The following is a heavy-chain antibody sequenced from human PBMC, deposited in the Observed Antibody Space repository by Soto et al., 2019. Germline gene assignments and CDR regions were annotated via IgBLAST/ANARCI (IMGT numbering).Heavy chain of an antibody. D-gene: IGHD2-21*01. V-gene: IGHV3-15*01. Sequence: PGGSLRLSCAASGFTFNNAWMTWVRQAPGKGLEWVGRLKSETDGGTTDYAAPVKGRFTISRDDSKNTLYLQVNSLKTEDTAVYYCTLGRDYGASEYFQHWGPGTLVTVSS. CDR1: GFTFNNAW. CDR3: TLGRDYGASEYFQH. CDR2: LKSETDGGTT. J-gene: IGHJ1*01.